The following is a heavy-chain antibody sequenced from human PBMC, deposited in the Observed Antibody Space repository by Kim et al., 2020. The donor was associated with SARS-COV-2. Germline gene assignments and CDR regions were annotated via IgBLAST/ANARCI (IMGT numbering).Heavy chain of an antibody. D-gene: IGHD3-22*01. V-gene: IGHV3-30-3*01. CDR3: ARCPLYDSSGYYGGWYFDY. CDR2: ISYDGSNK. Sequence: GGSLRLSCAASGFTFSSYAMHWVRQAPGKGLEWVAVISYDGSNKYYADSVKGRFTISRDNSKNTLYLQMNSLRAEDTAVYYCARCPLYDSSGYYGGWYFDYWGQGTLVTVSS. CDR1: GFTFSSYA. J-gene: IGHJ4*02.